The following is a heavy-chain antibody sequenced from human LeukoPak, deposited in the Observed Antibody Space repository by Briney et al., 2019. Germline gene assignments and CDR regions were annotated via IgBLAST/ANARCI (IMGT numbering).Heavy chain of an antibody. CDR3: ARTPGGSGNFFDY. CDR1: GFTVSSDY. Sequence: GGSLRLSCAASGFTVSSDYMSWVRQAPGKGLEWVSIIYSGGSTYYADSVKGRFTISRDNSKNTLYLQMNSLGAKDTAVYYCARTPGGSGNFFDYWGQGTLVTVSS. D-gene: IGHD3-10*01. J-gene: IGHJ4*02. V-gene: IGHV3-53*01. CDR2: IYSGGST.